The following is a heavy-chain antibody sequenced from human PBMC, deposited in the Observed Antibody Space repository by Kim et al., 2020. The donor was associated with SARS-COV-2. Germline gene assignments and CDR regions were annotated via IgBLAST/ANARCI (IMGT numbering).Heavy chain of an antibody. J-gene: IGHJ2*01. CDR3: AQDALYCSSTTCHPHYF. D-gene: IGHD2-2*01. CDR1: EFTLRNYA. CDR2: ISGYGDRT. Sequence: GGSLRLSCAASEFTLRNYAMSWVRQAPGKGLNWVATISGYGDRTYYADSVKGRFSISRDNSHLSLHMTDLRVDDSAFYYCAQDALYCSSTTCHPHYF. V-gene: IGHV3-23*01.